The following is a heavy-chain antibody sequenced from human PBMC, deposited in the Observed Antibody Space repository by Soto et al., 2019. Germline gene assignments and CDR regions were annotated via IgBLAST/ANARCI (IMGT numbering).Heavy chain of an antibody. V-gene: IGHV3-30*18. J-gene: IGHJ6*03. Sequence: GGSLRLSCAASGFTFSSYGMHWVRQAPGKGLEWVAVISYDGSNKYYADSVKGRFTISRDNSKNRLYLQMNSLRAEDTAVYYCAKGSGKYSSSPASYYYYYMDVWGKGTTVTVSS. CDR2: ISYDGSNK. D-gene: IGHD6-6*01. CDR1: GFTFSSYG. CDR3: AKGSGKYSSSPASYYYYYMDV.